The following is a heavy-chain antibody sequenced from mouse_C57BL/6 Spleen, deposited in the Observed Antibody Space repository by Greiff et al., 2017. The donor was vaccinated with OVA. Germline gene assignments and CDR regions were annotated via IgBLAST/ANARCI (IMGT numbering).Heavy chain of an antibody. CDR3: ASDYGSSSSYWYFEV. D-gene: IGHD1-1*01. Sequence: VQLQQPGAELVKPGASVKMSCKASGYTFTSYWITWVKQRPGQGLEWIGDIYPGSGSTNYNEKFKSKATLTVDTSSSTAYMQLSSLTSEDSAVYYCASDYGSSSSYWYFEVWGTGTTVTVSS. CDR1: GYTFTSYW. CDR2: IYPGSGST. V-gene: IGHV1-55*01. J-gene: IGHJ1*03.